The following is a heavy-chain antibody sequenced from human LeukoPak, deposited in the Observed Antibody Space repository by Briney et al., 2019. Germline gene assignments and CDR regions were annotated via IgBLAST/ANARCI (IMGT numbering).Heavy chain of an antibody. CDR3: ARVGCSGGSCYWSDY. J-gene: IGHJ4*02. CDR1: GGSFSGYY. Sequence: PSETLSLTCAVYGGSFSGYYWSWIRQPPGKGLEWIGEINHSGSTNYNPSLKSRVTISVYTSKNQFSLKLSSVTAADTAVYYCARVGCSGGSCYWSDYWGQGTLVTVSS. V-gene: IGHV4-34*01. CDR2: INHSGST. D-gene: IGHD2-15*01.